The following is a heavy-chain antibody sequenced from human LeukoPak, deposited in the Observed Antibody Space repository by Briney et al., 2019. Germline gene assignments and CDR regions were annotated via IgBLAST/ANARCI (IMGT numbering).Heavy chain of an antibody. CDR3: ARDRRYCSGGSCSGLFDY. CDR1: GGTFSSYA. CDR2: IIPIFGTA. D-gene: IGHD2-15*01. Sequence: ASVKVSCKASGGTFSSYAISWVRQAPGQGLEWMGGIIPIFGTANYAQKFQGRVTITADESTSTAYMELSSLRSEDTAVYYCARDRRYCSGGSCSGLFDYWGQGTLVTVSS. V-gene: IGHV1-69*13. J-gene: IGHJ4*02.